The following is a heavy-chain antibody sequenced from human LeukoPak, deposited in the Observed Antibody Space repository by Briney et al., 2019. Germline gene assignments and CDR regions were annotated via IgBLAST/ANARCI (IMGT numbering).Heavy chain of an antibody. J-gene: IGHJ4*02. D-gene: IGHD6-19*01. CDR3: ARGGAGTLEAVD. Sequence: ASVKVSCKASGYTFTSYDINWVRQATGQGLEWMGWMNPNSGNTGYAQKFQGRVTMTRDTSISTAYVELSSLTSDDTAVYYCARGGAGTLEAVDWGQGTLVTVSS. V-gene: IGHV1-8*01. CDR2: MNPNSGNT. CDR1: GYTFTSYD.